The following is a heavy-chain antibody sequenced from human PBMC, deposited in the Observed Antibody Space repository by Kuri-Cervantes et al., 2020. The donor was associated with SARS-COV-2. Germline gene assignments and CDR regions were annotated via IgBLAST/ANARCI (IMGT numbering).Heavy chain of an antibody. CDR3: ARATAMAPYYYYYYYMDV. D-gene: IGHD5-18*01. V-gene: IGHV4-34*01. CDR2: INHSGST. Sequence: GSLRLSCAVYGGSSSGYYWSWIRQPPGKGLEWIGEINHSGSTNYNPSLKSRVTISVDTSKNQFSLKLSSVTAADTAVYYCARATAMAPYYYYYYYMDVWGKGTTVTVSS. CDR1: GGSSSGYY. J-gene: IGHJ6*03.